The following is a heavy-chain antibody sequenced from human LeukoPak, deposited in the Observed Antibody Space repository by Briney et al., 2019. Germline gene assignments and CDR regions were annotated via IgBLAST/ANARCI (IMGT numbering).Heavy chain of an antibody. D-gene: IGHD1-14*01. J-gene: IGHJ4*02. Sequence: GGSLRLSCAASGLTLSSYRMHWVRQAPGKGLVWVSHINTDGTATTYADSVKGLFTISRDNAKNTLYLQMNSLRAEDTAVYYCVRDSNLSFDYWGQGALVTVSS. CDR1: GLTLSSYR. V-gene: IGHV3-74*01. CDR2: INTDGTAT. CDR3: VRDSNLSFDY.